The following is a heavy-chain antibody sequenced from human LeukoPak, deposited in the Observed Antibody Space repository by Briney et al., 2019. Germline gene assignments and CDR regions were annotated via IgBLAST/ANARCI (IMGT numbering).Heavy chain of an antibody. CDR1: GFTFSGYS. V-gene: IGHV3-21*01. J-gene: IGHJ6*03. Sequence: GGSLRLSCGASGFTFSGYSMNWVRQAPGKGLEWVSSISTSSSYIYYADSVKGRFTISRDNAKKSLYLQMNSLRAEDTAVYYCARNPGIAAGRGNFYYMDVWGKGTTVTVSS. CDR3: ARNPGIAAGRGNFYYMDV. CDR2: ISTSSSYI. D-gene: IGHD6-6*01.